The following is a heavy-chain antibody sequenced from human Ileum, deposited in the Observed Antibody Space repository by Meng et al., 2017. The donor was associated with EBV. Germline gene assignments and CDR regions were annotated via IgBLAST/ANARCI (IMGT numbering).Heavy chain of an antibody. CDR3: ASFPPPGKQWLVTDY. CDR2: IYHSGST. J-gene: IGHJ4*02. V-gene: IGHV4-4*03. Sequence: QRQRAQSGPGLVKPPGTLSLTCAVSGGSLSRSNWWSWVRQPPGKGLEWIGEIYHSGSTNYNPSLKSRVTISVDKSKHQFSLKLSSVTAADTAVYYCASFPPPGKQWLVTDYWGQGTLVTVSS. CDR1: GGSLSRSNW. D-gene: IGHD6-19*01.